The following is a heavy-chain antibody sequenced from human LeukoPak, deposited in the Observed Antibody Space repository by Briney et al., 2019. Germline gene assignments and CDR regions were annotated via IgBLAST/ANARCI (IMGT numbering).Heavy chain of an antibody. D-gene: IGHD2-15*01. CDR3: ARVGGYYFPSDY. J-gene: IGHJ4*02. V-gene: IGHV1-18*01. CDR2: ISANSGSA. CDR1: GYTFSNHG. Sequence: ASVKVSCKASGYTFSNHGISWVRQAPGQGLEWMGWISANSGSANYAQKFQGRVTMTTDTSTSTAYMDLRSPRSDDTAVYYCARVGGYYFPSDYWGQGTLVTVSS.